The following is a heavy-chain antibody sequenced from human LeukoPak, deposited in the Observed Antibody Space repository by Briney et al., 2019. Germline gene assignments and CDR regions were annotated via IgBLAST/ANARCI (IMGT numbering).Heavy chain of an antibody. CDR2: IIPIFGTA. J-gene: IGHJ4*02. CDR3: ASRLNCCNTRCRNFPFAY. V-gene: IGHV1-69*13. CDR1: GGTFSSYA. D-gene: IGHD2-2*01. Sequence: SVKVSCKASGGTFSSYAINWVRQAPGQGLEWKGGIIPIFGTANYAQKFQDRVAITADESTSTAYMELSSLRSEDTAIYYCASRLNCCNTRCRNFPFAYWGQGTLVTVSS.